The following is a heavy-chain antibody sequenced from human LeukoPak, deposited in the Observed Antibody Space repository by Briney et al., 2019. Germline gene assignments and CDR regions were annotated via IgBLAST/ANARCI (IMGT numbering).Heavy chain of an antibody. CDR3: VRRRRILPFDP. CDR2: INHSGNT. Sequence: KPSETLSLTCAVYGGSFSGYYWNWIRQPPLKGLEWIGEINHSGNTNYNPSLKSRVTISFDTSKNQFSLKLSSVTAADTAVYYCVRRRRILPFDPWGQGTLVTVSS. V-gene: IGHV4-34*01. CDR1: GGSFSGYY. J-gene: IGHJ5*02. D-gene: IGHD2-15*01.